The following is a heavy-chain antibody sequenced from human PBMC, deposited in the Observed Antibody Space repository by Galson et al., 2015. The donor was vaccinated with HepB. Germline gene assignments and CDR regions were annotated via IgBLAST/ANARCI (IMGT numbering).Heavy chain of an antibody. CDR1: GGSISSSF. D-gene: IGHD6-13*01. Sequence: ETLSLTCTVSGGSISSSFWSWIRQSPGKGLEWIGYIFHTGSTNYNPSLKSRVTMSVDTSKNQFSLRLGSVTAADTAVYYCARRRQQLVQPNYYYYYGMDVWGQGTTVTVSS. J-gene: IGHJ6*02. CDR2: IFHTGST. CDR3: ARRRQQLVQPNYYYYYGMDV. V-gene: IGHV4-59*08.